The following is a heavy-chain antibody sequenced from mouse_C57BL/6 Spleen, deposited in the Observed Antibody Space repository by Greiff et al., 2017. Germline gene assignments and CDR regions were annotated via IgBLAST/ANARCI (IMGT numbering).Heavy chain of an antibody. Sequence: EVKLVESGGGLVQPGGSLSLSCAASGFTFTDYYMSWVRQPPGKALEWLGFIRNKANGYTTEYSASVKGRFTISRDNAKNTLYLQMSSLKSEDTAMYYGARHYDYDWYSDVWGTGTTVTVSS. CDR2: IRNKANGYTT. V-gene: IGHV7-3*01. D-gene: IGHD2-4*01. CDR1: GFTFTDYY. CDR3: ARHYDYDWYSDV. J-gene: IGHJ1*03.